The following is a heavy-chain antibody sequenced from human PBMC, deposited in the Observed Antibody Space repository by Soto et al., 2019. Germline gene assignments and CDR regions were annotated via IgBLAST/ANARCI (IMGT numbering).Heavy chain of an antibody. CDR2: ILYSGRT. V-gene: IGHV4-61*03. J-gene: IGHJ3*02. D-gene: IGHD6-19*01. Sequence: QVQLQESGPGLLKPSETLSLTCPVSGGSVSSGSYYWTWIRQAPGKRLEFIVYILYSGRTTYNPFLKNRVTISLDTSSNVLSLELTSVTAADTAVYYCARDGEGAKAGPFNIWGQGTMVTVSS. CDR1: GGSVSSGSYY. CDR3: ARDGEGAKAGPFNI.